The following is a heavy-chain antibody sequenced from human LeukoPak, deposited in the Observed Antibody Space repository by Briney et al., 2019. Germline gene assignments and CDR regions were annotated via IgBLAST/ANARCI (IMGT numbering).Heavy chain of an antibody. Sequence: GGSLRLSCAASGFTFDDYGMSWVRQAPGKGLEWVSGINWNGGSTGYADSVKGRFTISRDNAKNSLYLQMNSLRAEDTALYYCARDMYYYGSGSLVPSDYWGQGTLVTVSS. V-gene: IGHV3-20*04. D-gene: IGHD3-10*01. CDR1: GFTFDDYG. J-gene: IGHJ4*02. CDR2: INWNGGST. CDR3: ARDMYYYGSGSLVPSDY.